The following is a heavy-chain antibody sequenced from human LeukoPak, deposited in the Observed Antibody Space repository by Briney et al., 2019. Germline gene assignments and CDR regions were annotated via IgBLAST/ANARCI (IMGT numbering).Heavy chain of an antibody. Sequence: GGSLRLSCAASGFTFSTYGMSWVRQAPGKGLEWVSGISGSGDNTHYADSVKGRFTISRDNAKNSLYLQMNSLRAEDTAVYYCARGGTYYYGSGSYRSWGQGTLVTVSS. J-gene: IGHJ5*02. CDR2: ISGSGDNT. CDR3: ARGGTYYYGSGSYRS. CDR1: GFTFSTYG. V-gene: IGHV3-21*01. D-gene: IGHD3-10*01.